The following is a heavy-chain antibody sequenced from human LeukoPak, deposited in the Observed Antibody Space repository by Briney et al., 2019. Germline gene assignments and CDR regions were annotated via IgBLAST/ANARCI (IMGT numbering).Heavy chain of an antibody. CDR3: ARGVRQQLVQYYFDY. Sequence: ASVTVSCKASGYTFTSYDINWVRQAPGQGLEWMGWMNPNSGNTGYAQKFQGRVTMTRNTSISTAYMELSSLRSEDTAVYYCARGVRQQLVQYYFDYWGQGTLVTVSS. J-gene: IGHJ4*02. CDR1: GYTFTSYD. V-gene: IGHV1-8*01. CDR2: MNPNSGNT. D-gene: IGHD6-13*01.